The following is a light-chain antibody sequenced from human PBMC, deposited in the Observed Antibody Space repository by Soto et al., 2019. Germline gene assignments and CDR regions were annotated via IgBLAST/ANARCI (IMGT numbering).Light chain of an antibody. CDR1: QSISSY. V-gene: IGKV1-39*01. Sequence: DIQMTQSPSSLSASVGDRVTITCRTSQSISSYLNWYQQKPGKAPKLLIYATSRLQSGVPSRFSGSGSGTQFTLTISSLQSEDFAVYYCQQYNKWPLTFGGGTKVDIK. CDR2: ATS. CDR3: QQYNKWPLT. J-gene: IGKJ4*01.